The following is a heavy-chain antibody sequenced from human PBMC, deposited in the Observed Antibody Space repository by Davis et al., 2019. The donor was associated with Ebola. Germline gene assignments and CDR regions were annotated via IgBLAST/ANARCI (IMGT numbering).Heavy chain of an antibody. Sequence: ATVKVSCKTSGFTFTEYYLHWVRQAPGQGLEWMGWINLKSGATNYAPKFQGWVTMTRDTSITTAYMELTSLQSEDTGMYYCARPKMITDLQSWGQGTLVTVSS. CDR2: INLKSGAT. D-gene: IGHD4-11*01. CDR1: GFTFTEYY. V-gene: IGHV1-2*04. J-gene: IGHJ4*02. CDR3: ARPKMITDLQS.